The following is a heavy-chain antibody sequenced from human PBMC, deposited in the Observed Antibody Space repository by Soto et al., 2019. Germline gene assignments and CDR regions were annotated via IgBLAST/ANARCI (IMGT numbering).Heavy chain of an antibody. CDR1: GYSFTSYW. V-gene: IGHV5-10-1*01. CDR3: AREVVPDYYGFVGFDP. Sequence: GESLKISCKGSGYSFTSYWIGWVRQMPGKGLEWMGRIDPSDSYTNYSPSFQGHVTISADKSISTAYLQWSSLKASDTAMYYCAREVVPDYYGFVGFDPWGQGTLVTVSS. D-gene: IGHD3-10*01. J-gene: IGHJ5*02. CDR2: IDPSDSYT.